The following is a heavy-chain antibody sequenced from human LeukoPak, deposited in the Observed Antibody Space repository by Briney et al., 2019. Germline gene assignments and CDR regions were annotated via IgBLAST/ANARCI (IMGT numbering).Heavy chain of an antibody. J-gene: IGHJ4*02. V-gene: IGHV1-18*01. CDR1: GYTFTTYG. CDR3: AREITMIRGLDY. Sequence: ASVKVSCKASGYTFTTYGISWVRQAPGQGLEWMGWISAYNGNTNYAQKLLGRVTMTTDTSTNTAYMELRSLRSDDTAVYYCAREITMIRGLDYWGQGTLVTVSS. CDR2: ISAYNGNT. D-gene: IGHD3-10*01.